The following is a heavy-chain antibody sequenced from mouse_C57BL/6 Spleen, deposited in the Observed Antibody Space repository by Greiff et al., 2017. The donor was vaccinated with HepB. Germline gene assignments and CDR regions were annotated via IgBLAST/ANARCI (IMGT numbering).Heavy chain of an antibody. D-gene: IGHD1-1*01. J-gene: IGHJ4*01. CDR1: GYSITSGYY. V-gene: IGHV3-6*01. Sequence: DVKLQESGPGLVKPSQSLSLTCSVTGYSITSGYYWNWIRQFPGNKLEWMGYISYDGSNNYNPSLKNRISITRDTSKNQFFLKLNSVTTEDTATYYCARDYYGSSYECYAMDYWGQGTSVTVSS. CDR3: ARDYYGSSYECYAMDY. CDR2: ISYDGSN.